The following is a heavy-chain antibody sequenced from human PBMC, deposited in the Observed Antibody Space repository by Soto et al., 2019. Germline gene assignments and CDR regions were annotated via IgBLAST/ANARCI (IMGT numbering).Heavy chain of an antibody. D-gene: IGHD6-19*01. J-gene: IGHJ4*02. CDR2: ISYDGSNK. Sequence: QVQLVESGGGLVQPGRSLRLSCAASGFTFSSYGMHWVRQAPGKGLEWVAVISYDGSNKYYADSVKGRFTISRDNSKNTLYLQMNSLRAEDTAVYYCAKIEMGQWLGLGNFDYWGQGTLVTVSS. V-gene: IGHV3-30*18. CDR3: AKIEMGQWLGLGNFDY. CDR1: GFTFSSYG.